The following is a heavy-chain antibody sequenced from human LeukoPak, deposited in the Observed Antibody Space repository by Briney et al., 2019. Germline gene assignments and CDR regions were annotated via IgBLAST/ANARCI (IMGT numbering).Heavy chain of an antibody. D-gene: IGHD3-16*01. V-gene: IGHV3-30*04. Sequence: GRSLRLSCAASGFTFSSYAMHWVRQAPGKGLEWVAVISYDGSNKYYADSVKGRFTISRDNSKNTLYLQMNSLRAEDTAVYYCARDGGRKIKGEFDPWGQGTLVTVSS. CDR2: ISYDGSNK. CDR1: GFTFSSYA. CDR3: ARDGGRKIKGEFDP. J-gene: IGHJ5*02.